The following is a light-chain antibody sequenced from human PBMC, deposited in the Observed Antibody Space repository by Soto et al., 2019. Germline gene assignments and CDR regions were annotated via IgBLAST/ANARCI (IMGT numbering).Light chain of an antibody. CDR3: SSYTTSSTLV. CDR2: EVT. CDR1: SSDVGGYNF. J-gene: IGLJ1*01. Sequence: QSVLTQAASVSGCPGQSITISCTGTSSDVGGYNFVSWFQQHPGKAPKLMIFEVTSRPSGVSNRFSGSKSGNTASLTISGLQPEDEADYYCSSYTTSSTLVFGTGTKVTVL. V-gene: IGLV2-14*03.